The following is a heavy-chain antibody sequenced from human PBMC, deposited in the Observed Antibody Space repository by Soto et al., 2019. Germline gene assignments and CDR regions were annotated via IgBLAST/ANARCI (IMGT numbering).Heavy chain of an antibody. J-gene: IGHJ4*02. D-gene: IGHD6-13*01. CDR2: ISGSGGST. Sequence: GGSLRLSCAASGFTFSSYAMSWVRQAPGKGLEWVSAISGSGGSTYYADSVKGRFTISRDNSKNTLYLQMNSLRAEDTAVYYCAKDRLVAAAGYYFDYWGQGTLVTVPS. V-gene: IGHV3-23*01. CDR3: AKDRLVAAAGYYFDY. CDR1: GFTFSSYA.